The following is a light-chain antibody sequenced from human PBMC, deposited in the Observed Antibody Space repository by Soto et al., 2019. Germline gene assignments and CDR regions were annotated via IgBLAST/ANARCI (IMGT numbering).Light chain of an antibody. CDR1: NSNIGADYG. Sequence: QSVLTQPPSVTGAPGQRVTISCTGSNSNIGADYGVHWYQQFPETAPKLLLYDNTNRPAGVPDRFSGSKSGTSASLAITGLQAEDEADYYCQSFDSSFIGLVFGGGTKLTVL. J-gene: IGLJ2*01. CDR2: DNT. CDR3: QSFDSSFIGLV. V-gene: IGLV1-40*01.